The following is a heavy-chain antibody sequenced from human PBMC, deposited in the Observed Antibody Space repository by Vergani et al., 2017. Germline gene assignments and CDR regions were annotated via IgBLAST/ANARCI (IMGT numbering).Heavy chain of an antibody. CDR3: RGEMDV. V-gene: IGHV3-30*04. Sequence: QVNLVGSGGGVVQPGRSLRLSCATYGFIFQNYTMHWVRQAPGKGLEWVALISNDGSHTYYADSVRGRFSISRDNSKNTLYLQMNSLRTEDTANYYCRGEMDVWGKGTTVTVSS. CDR2: ISNDGSHT. CDR1: GFIFQNYT. J-gene: IGHJ6*04.